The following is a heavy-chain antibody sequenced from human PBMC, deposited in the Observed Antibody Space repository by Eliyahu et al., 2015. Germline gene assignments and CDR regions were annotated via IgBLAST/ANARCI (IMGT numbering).Heavy chain of an antibody. D-gene: IGHD4-17*01. V-gene: IGHV1-69*02. CDR1: GGTFSSYT. J-gene: IGHJ2*01. CDR3: ARVDGDYEYWYFDL. Sequence: QVQLVQSGAEVKKPGSSVKVSCKASGGTFSSYTISWVRQAPGQGLEWMGRIIPILGIANYAQKFQGRVTITADKSTSTAYMELSSLRSEDTAVYYCARVDGDYEYWYFDLWGRGTLVTVSS. CDR2: IIPILGIA.